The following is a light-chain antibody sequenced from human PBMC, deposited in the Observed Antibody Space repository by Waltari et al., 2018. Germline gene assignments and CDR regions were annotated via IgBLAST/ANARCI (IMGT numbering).Light chain of an antibody. V-gene: IGLV1-44*01. CDR2: GNS. CDR1: SNNVGSYA. J-gene: IGLJ3*02. CDR3: STWDYSLSAWV. Sequence: QSALTQEASVSGTVGQKVTLSCTGNSNNVGSYAVGWYQQISHGAPKTVMFGNSLPSGLPDRFSGAKSETTASLTIAGLQPEDEADYYCSTWDYSLSAWVFGGGTKLTVL.